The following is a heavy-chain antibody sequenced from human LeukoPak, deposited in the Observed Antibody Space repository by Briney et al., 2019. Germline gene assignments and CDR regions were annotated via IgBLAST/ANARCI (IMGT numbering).Heavy chain of an antibody. D-gene: IGHD3-9*01. V-gene: IGHV4-34*01. CDR3: ARTVAIRYFDWFAFFDY. J-gene: IGHJ4*02. CDR1: GGSFSGYY. Sequence: PSETLSLTCAVYGGSFSGYYWSWIRQPPGKGLEWSGEINHSGSTNYNPSLKSRVTISVDTSKNQFSLKLSSVTAADTAVYYCARTVAIRYFDWFAFFDYWGQGTLVTVSS. CDR2: INHSGST.